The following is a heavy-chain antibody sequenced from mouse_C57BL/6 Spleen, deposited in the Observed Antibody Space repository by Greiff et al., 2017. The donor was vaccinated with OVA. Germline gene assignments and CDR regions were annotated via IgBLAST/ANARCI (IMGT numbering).Heavy chain of an antibody. CDR3: AREGDY. CDR1: GYAFTNYL. V-gene: IGHV1-54*01. CDR2: INPGSGGT. J-gene: IGHJ2*01. Sequence: QVQLQQPGAELVRPGTSVKVSCKASGYAFTNYLIEWVKQRPGQGLEWIGVINPGSGGTNYNEKFKGKATLTADKSSSTAYMQLSSLTSEDSAVYFCAREGDYWGQGTTLTVSS.